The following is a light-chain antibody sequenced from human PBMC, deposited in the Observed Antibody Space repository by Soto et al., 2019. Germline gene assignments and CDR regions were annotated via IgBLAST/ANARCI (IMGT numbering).Light chain of an antibody. J-gene: IGKJ2*01. CDR2: GAF. CDR3: QQSYTTLYS. V-gene: IGKV1-39*01. CDR1: QILNNR. Sequence: DIQMTQSPSTLSASVGDRVTITCRASQILNNRLSWYQQKPGKAPNLLISGAFNLQSGVPSRFSGRGSGTDFTLTISSLQPEDFATYYCQQSYTTLYSCGQGTRLEIK.